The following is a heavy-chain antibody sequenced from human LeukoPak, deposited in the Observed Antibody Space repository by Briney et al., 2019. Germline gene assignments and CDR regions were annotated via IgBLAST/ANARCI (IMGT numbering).Heavy chain of an antibody. CDR2: INPNSGGT. V-gene: IGHV1-2*02. Sequence: GASVKVSCKASGGTFSSYAISWVRQAPGQGLEWMGWINPNSGGTNYAQKFQGRVTMTRDTSISTAYMELSRLRSDDTAVYYCAREGGPYSNYNWFDPWGQGTLVTVPS. D-gene: IGHD4-11*01. CDR3: AREGGPYSNYNWFDP. J-gene: IGHJ5*02. CDR1: GGTFSSYA.